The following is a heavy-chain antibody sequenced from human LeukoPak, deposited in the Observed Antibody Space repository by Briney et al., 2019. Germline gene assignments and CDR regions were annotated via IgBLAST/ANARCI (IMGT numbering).Heavy chain of an antibody. Sequence: SETLSLTCAVYGGSFSGYYWSWIRQPPGKGLEWIGEINHSGSTNYNPSLKSRVTISVDTSRNQFSLKLRSVTAADTAVYYCARGWVVGATIDYWGQGTLVTVSS. J-gene: IGHJ4*02. CDR3: ARGWVVGATIDY. CDR2: INHSGST. CDR1: GGSFSGYY. D-gene: IGHD1-26*01. V-gene: IGHV4-34*01.